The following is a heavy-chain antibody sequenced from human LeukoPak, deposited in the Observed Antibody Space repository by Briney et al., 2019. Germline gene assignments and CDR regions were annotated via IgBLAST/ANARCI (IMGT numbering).Heavy chain of an antibody. Sequence: SETLSLTCTVSGGSISSYYWSWIRQPAGKGLEWIGRIYNSGSTTYNPSLKSRVTMSVDTSKNQFSLKLSSVTAADTAVYYCARAYYYDSSGYYYLIVSHFDYWGQGTLVTVSS. J-gene: IGHJ4*02. CDR1: GGSISSYY. CDR2: IYNSGST. CDR3: ARAYYYDSSGYYYLIVSHFDY. D-gene: IGHD3-22*01. V-gene: IGHV4-4*07.